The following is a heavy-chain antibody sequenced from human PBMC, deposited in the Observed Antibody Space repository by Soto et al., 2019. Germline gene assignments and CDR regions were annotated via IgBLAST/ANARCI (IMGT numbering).Heavy chain of an antibody. CDR2: IIPIFGPT. Sequence: QEQLVQSGAEVRRPGSSVKVSCKAPGGTFTSYTLSWVRQAPGQGLEWVGGIIPIFGPTNSAQKFQGRVTITADESTSTAYMELSSLRSEDTAVYYCARILTEFRGGISPYYYNGLDVWGQGTTVTVSS. CDR1: GGTFTSYT. V-gene: IGHV1-69*01. CDR3: ARILTEFRGGISPYYYNGLDV. D-gene: IGHD3-10*01. J-gene: IGHJ6*02.